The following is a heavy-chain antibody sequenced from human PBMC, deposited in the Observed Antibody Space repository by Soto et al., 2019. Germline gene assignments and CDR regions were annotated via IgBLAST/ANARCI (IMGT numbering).Heavy chain of an antibody. V-gene: IGHV3-30-3*01. J-gene: IGHJ4*02. D-gene: IGHD3-16*01. CDR3: ARGPVSPFGN. Sequence: PVGSLRLSCAASGFTFSSYAMHWVRQAPGKGLEWVAVISYDGSNKYYADSVKGRFTISRDNSKNTLYLQMNSLRAEDTAVYYCARGPVSPFGNWGQGTLVTVSS. CDR1: GFTFSSYA. CDR2: ISYDGSNK.